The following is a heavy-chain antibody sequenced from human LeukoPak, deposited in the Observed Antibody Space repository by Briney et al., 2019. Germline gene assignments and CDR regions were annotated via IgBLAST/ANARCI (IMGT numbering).Heavy chain of an antibody. J-gene: IGHJ4*02. Sequence: GGSLRLSCAASGFTFRTYSMNWVRQAPGKGLEWVANLKPDGRDKYYTDSVKGRFTISRDNAKGSLYLQMNSLRAEDTAVYYCVRDLDFWGQGTLVTVSS. CDR1: GFTFRTYS. CDR2: LKPDGRDK. V-gene: IGHV3-7*05. CDR3: VRDLDF.